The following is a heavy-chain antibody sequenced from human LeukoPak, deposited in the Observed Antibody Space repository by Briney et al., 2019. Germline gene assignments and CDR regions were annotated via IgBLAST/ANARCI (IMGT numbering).Heavy chain of an antibody. D-gene: IGHD2-2*01. V-gene: IGHV3-30*02. Sequence: PGGSLRLSCAASGFTFSNYGMHWVRQAPGKGLEWVAFIRYDGSNKYYADSVKGRFTISRDNSKNTLYLQMNSLRAEDTAVYYCAKDHCSSTSCFDFGYWGQGTLVTVSS. CDR3: AKDHCSSTSCFDFGY. J-gene: IGHJ4*02. CDR2: IRYDGSNK. CDR1: GFTFSNYG.